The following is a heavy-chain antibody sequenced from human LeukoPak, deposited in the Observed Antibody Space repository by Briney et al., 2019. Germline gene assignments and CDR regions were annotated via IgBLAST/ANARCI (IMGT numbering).Heavy chain of an antibody. J-gene: IGHJ4*02. Sequence: EASVKVSCKASGYTFTSYDINWVRQATGQGLEWMGWMNPNSGNTGYAQKFQGRVTMTRNTSISTAYVELSSLRSEDTAVYYCARDSGGYYDSSGPGDYWGQGTLVTVSS. CDR1: GYTFTSYD. D-gene: IGHD3-22*01. CDR3: ARDSGGYYDSSGPGDY. CDR2: MNPNSGNT. V-gene: IGHV1-8*02.